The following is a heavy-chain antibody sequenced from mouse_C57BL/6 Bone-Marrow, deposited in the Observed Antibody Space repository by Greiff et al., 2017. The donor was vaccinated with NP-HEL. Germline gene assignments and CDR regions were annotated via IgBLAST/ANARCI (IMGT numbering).Heavy chain of an antibody. J-gene: IGHJ2*01. V-gene: IGHV1-42*01. CDR3: ARSGTWGDY. D-gene: IGHD4-1*01. Sequence: EVQLQQSGPELVKPGASVKISCKASGYSFTGYYMNWVKQSPEKSLEWIGEINPSTGGTTYNQKFKAKATLTVDKSSSTAYMQLKSLTSEDSAVYYCARSGTWGDYWGQGTTLTVSS. CDR1: GYSFTGYY. CDR2: INPSTGGT.